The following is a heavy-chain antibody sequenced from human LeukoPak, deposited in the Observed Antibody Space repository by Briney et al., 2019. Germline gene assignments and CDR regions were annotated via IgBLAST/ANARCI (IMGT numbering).Heavy chain of an antibody. V-gene: IGHV4-39*01. Sequence: SETLSLTCTVSGGSISSSSYYWGWIRQPPGKGLEWIGSIYYSGSTYYNPSLKSRVTISVDTSKNQFSLKLSSVTAADTAVYYCARLTYYYDSSGYYLYYFDYWGQGTLVTVSS. CDR2: IYYSGST. CDR1: GGSISSSSYY. D-gene: IGHD3-22*01. J-gene: IGHJ4*02. CDR3: ARLTYYYDSSGYYLYYFDY.